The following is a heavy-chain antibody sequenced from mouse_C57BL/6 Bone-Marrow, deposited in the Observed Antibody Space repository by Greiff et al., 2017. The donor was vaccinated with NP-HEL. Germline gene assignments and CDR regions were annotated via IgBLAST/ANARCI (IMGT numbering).Heavy chain of an antibody. V-gene: IGHV14-4*01. J-gene: IGHJ1*03. Sequence: VQLQQSGAELVRPGASVKLSCTASGFNIKDDYMHWVNQRPEQGLEWIGWIDPENGDTEYASKFQGKATITADTSSNTAYLQLSSLTSEDTAVYYCTTVDWYFDVWGTGTTVTVSS. CDR2: IDPENGDT. D-gene: IGHD1-1*01. CDR3: TTVDWYFDV. CDR1: GFNIKDDY.